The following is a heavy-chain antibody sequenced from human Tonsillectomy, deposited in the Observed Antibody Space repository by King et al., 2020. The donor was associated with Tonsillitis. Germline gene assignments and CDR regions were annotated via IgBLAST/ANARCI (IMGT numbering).Heavy chain of an antibody. J-gene: IGHJ5*02. V-gene: IGHV4-4*02. CDR2: IYHSGNT. CDR3: VAYNWNDDGWFDP. Sequence: QLQESGPGLVKPSGTLSLTCAVSGDSISSTIWWTWVRQSPEKGLEWIVEIYHSGNTNYNPSLKSRVTLSVDKTINQFSLRLSSVTAADTAVYYCVAYNWNDDGWFDPWGQGTLVTVSS. CDR1: GDSISSTIW. D-gene: IGHD1-1*01.